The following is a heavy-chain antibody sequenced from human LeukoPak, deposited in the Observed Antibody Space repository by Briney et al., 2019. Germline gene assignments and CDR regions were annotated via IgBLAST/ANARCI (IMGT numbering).Heavy chain of an antibody. CDR3: ARGVRVWGTYRYSGYAFDI. D-gene: IGHD3-16*02. CDR1: GFTFSSYA. J-gene: IGHJ3*02. V-gene: IGHV3-7*01. Sequence: GGSLRLSCAASGFTFSSYALHWVRQAPGKGLEWVANIKQDGSEKYYVDSVKGRFTISRDNAKNSLYLQMNSLRAEDTAVYYCARGVRVWGTYRYSGYAFDIWGQGTMVTVSS. CDR2: IKQDGSEK.